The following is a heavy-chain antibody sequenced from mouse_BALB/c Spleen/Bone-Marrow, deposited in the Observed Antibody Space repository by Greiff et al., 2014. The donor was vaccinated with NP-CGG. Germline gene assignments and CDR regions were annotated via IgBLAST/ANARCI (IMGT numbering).Heavy chain of an antibody. CDR1: YFTFTDYY. CDR3: ARDTYGRDY. J-gene: IGHJ2*01. CDR2: IRNKANGYTT. D-gene: IGHD1-1*01. V-gene: IGHV7-3*02. Sequence: EVHLVESGGGLVQPGGSLRLSCATSYFTFTDYYMSWVRQPPGKALEWLGFIRNKANGYTTEYSASVKGRFTISRDNSQSILHLQMNTLRAEDSATYYCARDTYGRDYWGQGTTLTVSS.